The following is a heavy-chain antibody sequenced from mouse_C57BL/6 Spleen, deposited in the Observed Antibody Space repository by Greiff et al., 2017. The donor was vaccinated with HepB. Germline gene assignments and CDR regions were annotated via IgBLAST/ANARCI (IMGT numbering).Heavy chain of an antibody. D-gene: IGHD4-1*01. CDR3: ARSAWDGGYYYAMDY. CDR2: IDPEDGET. CDR1: GFNIKDYY. V-gene: IGHV14-2*01. J-gene: IGHJ4*01. Sequence: EVQLQQSGAELVKPRASVKLSCTASGFNIKDYYMHWVKQRTEQGLEWIGRIDPEDGETKYAPKFQGKATITADTSSNTAYLQLRCLTSEDHAVYCGARSAWDGGYYYAMDYWGQGTSVTVSS.